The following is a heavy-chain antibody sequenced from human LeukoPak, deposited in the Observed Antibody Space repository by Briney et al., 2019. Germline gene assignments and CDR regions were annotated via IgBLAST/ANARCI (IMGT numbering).Heavy chain of an antibody. CDR3: ASSRAATTRFDY. CDR1: GFTFRNYA. CDR2: VSFDGNTK. Sequence: GRSLRLSCAASGFTFRNYAMYWVRQAPGRGLEWAAVVSFDGNTKFSSDSLKGRFPIPGDIPKNRLNLEMNSLRPEDTAVYYCASSRAATTRFDYWGQGTLVTVSS. J-gene: IGHJ4*02. V-gene: IGHV3-30*04. D-gene: IGHD1/OR15-1a*01.